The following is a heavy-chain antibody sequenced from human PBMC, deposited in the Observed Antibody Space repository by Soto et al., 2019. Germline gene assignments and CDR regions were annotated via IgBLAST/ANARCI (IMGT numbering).Heavy chain of an antibody. J-gene: IGHJ4*02. CDR1: GGSITSFY. CDR3: AREGNGWYYSDY. Sequence: KTSETLSLTCTVSGGSITSFYWSWIRQTPGKGLEWIGHISYTGSTNYNPSLKSRVTIAVDTSKNHFSLNLTSVTAADTAVYYCAREGNGWYYSDYWGQGALVTSPQ. V-gene: IGHV4-59*01. CDR2: ISYTGST. D-gene: IGHD6-19*01.